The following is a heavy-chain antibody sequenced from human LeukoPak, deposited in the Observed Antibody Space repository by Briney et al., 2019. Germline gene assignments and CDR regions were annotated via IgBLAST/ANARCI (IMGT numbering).Heavy chain of an antibody. CDR3: ARASGYNVGDYSADY. CDR2: IYYSGST. Sequence: PSETLSLTCTVSGGSVSSGDYYWAWIRQPPGKGLEWIGYIYYSGSTYYSSSLKGRIAISLDTSKNQFSLKLTSVSAADTAMYFCARASGYNVGDYSADYWGQGTLVTVSP. V-gene: IGHV4-30-4*01. CDR1: GGSVSSGDYY. J-gene: IGHJ4*02. D-gene: IGHD4-17*01.